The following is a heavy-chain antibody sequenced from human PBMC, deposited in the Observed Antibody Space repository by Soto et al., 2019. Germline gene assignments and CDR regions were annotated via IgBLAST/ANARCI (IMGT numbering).Heavy chain of an antibody. D-gene: IGHD6-19*01. Sequence: ETLPLTATLSDGYISSYYCSWTRQPPRRGLEWIGYVYYSGSTTYNPSLKSRVTILVDTSKNQFSLKLSSVTAADTAVYYCAREESNSGWYWAYFDSWGQGTLVTVS. CDR1: DGYISSYY. CDR2: VYYSGST. J-gene: IGHJ4*02. CDR3: AREESNSGWYWAYFDS. V-gene: IGHV4-59*01.